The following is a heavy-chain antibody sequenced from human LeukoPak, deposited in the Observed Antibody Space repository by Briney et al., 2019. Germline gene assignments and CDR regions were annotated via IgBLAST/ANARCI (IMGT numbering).Heavy chain of an antibody. J-gene: IGHJ4*02. D-gene: IGHD1-7*01. CDR2: IWYDGSNT. Sequence: PGGSLRLSCAASGFTFSSYGMHWVRQAPGRGLGWVARIWYDGSNTDYADSVKGRFSISRDNAKNSLYLQMNSLRAEDTAVYYCARDIDITGTTWFDYWGQGTLVTVSS. CDR1: GFTFSSYG. CDR3: ARDIDITGTTWFDY. V-gene: IGHV3-33*01.